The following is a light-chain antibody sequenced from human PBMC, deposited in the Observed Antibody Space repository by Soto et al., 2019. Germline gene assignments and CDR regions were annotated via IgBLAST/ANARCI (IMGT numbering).Light chain of an antibody. CDR1: SSNIGGNT. CDR2: TNN. J-gene: IGLJ3*02. Sequence: QSVLTQPPSASGTPGQRVTISCSGSSSNIGGNTVNWYLQLPGTAPKVLIYTNNQRPSGVPDRFSGSKSGTSASLAISGLQSEDEADYYCAAWDDSLNGHWVFGGGTKLTVL. V-gene: IGLV1-44*01. CDR3: AAWDDSLNGHWV.